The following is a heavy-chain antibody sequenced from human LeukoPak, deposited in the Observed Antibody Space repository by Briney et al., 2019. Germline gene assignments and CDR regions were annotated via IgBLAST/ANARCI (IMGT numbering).Heavy chain of an antibody. J-gene: IGHJ6*03. CDR2: IYPGDSDT. CDR1: GYSFTSYW. CDR3: ARHVFSFHFAYYYYMHV. V-gene: IGHV5-51*01. Sequence: GESLKISCKGSGYSFTSYWIGWVRQMPGKGLEWMGIIYPGDSDTKYSPSFQGQVTISADKSISTAYLQWSSLKASDTAMYYCARHVFSFHFAYYYYMHVWGKGTTVTVSS. D-gene: IGHD3-16*02.